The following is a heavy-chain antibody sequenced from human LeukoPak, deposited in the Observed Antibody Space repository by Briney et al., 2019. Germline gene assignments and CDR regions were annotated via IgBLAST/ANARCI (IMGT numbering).Heavy chain of an antibody. CDR2: INPNSGGT. CDR1: GYTFTGYY. CDR3: ARGDIVVVVAANPADY. D-gene: IGHD2-15*01. J-gene: IGHJ4*02. Sequence: ASVKVSCKASGYTFTGYYMHWVRQAPGQGLEWMGWINPNSGGTNYAQKFQDRVTMTRDTSISTAYMELSRLRSDDTAVYYCARGDIVVVVAANPADYWGQGTLVTVSS. V-gene: IGHV1-2*02.